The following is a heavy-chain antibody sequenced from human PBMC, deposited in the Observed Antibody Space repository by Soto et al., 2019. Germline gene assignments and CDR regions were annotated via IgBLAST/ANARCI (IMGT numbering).Heavy chain of an antibody. V-gene: IGHV4-59*01. CDR3: AREYDDFWSGYYWFDP. CDR1: GGSISSYY. Sequence: SETLSLTCTVSGGSISSYYWSWIRQPPGKGLEWIGYIYYSGSTNYNPSLKSRVTISVDTSKNQFSLKLSSVTAADTAVYYCAREYDDFWSGYYWFDPWGQGTLVTVS. CDR2: IYYSGST. J-gene: IGHJ5*02. D-gene: IGHD3-3*01.